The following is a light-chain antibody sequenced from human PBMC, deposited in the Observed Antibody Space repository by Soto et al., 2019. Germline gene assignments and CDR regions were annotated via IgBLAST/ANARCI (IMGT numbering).Light chain of an antibody. V-gene: IGKV1-39*01. CDR2: GTS. CDR3: PQSYSTPRT. Sequence: DIQMTQSPSSLSASVGDRVTITCRASQSITTYLNWYQQRPGQAPKLLIFGTSSLQTGVPSRVRGSGSAPEFTLTISSLQPEDFATYYCPQSYSTPRTFGGGTKVEI. J-gene: IGKJ4*01. CDR1: QSITTY.